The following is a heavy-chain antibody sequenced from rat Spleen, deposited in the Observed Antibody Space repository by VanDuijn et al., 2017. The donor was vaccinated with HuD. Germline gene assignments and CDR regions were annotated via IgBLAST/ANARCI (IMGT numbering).Heavy chain of an antibody. CDR1: GFTFSNYG. CDR3: AREGTYYGDYFDY. J-gene: IGHJ2*01. CDR2: INYDGSGT. Sequence: EVQLVESGGGLVQPGRSLKLSCAASGFTFSNYGMAWVRQAPTKGLEWVATINYDGSGTYYRDSVKGRFTISRDNAKSTLYLQMERLKSEDTATYYCAREGTYYGDYFDYWGQGVMVTVSS. D-gene: IGHD1-9*01. V-gene: IGHV5-29*01.